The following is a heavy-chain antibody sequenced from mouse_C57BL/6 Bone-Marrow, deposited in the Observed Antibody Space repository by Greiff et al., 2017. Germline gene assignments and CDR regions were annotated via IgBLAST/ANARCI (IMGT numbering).Heavy chain of an antibody. CDR2: IDPENGDT. Sequence: VQLQQSGAELVRPGASVKLSCTASGFNIKDDYMHWVKQRPEQGLEWIGWIDPENGDTEYASKFQGKATITADTSSNTAYLQLSSLTSEATAVYSCTTPSYGSSYGGYYFEYWGTGTTLTVSS. CDR3: TTPSYGSSYGGYYFEY. D-gene: IGHD1-1*01. CDR1: GFNIKDDY. V-gene: IGHV14-4*01. J-gene: IGHJ2*01.